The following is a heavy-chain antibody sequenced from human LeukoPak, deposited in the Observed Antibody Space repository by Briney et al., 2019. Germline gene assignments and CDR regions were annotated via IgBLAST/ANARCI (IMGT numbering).Heavy chain of an antibody. V-gene: IGHV4-39*02. J-gene: IGHJ3*02. D-gene: IGHD3-22*01. Sequence: PSQTLSLTCTVSGGSIIGNNHYWGWTRQPPGKGLEWFGSISYSGGTAYNPSLRSRVTISVDTSKNQFSLKVNSVTAADTAVYYCAREVEYYDSSGYRPHAFDIWGQGTLVTVST. CDR2: ISYSGGT. CDR3: AREVEYYDSSGYRPHAFDI. CDR1: GGSIIGNNHY.